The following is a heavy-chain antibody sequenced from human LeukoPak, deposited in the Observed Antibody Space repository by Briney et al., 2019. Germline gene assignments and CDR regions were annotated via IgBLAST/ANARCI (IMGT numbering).Heavy chain of an antibody. D-gene: IGHD3-22*01. J-gene: IGHJ4*02. CDR1: GFTFSRNA. V-gene: IGHV3-23*01. CDR2: ISGNGLGT. CDR3: AKDANYLRSSGYLIPIDF. Sequence: PGGSLRLSCAASGFTFSRNAMNWVRQAPGKGLEWVAAISGNGLGTYYADSVKGRFNIPRDNSRNTLYLQMNSLRIGDTAFYYCAKDANYLRSSGYLIPIDFWGQGTLVTVSS.